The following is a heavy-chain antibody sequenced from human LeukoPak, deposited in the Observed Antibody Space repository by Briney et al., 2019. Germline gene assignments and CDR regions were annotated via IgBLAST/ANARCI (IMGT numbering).Heavy chain of an antibody. CDR3: ARGIVAGLRYYYYGMDV. J-gene: IGHJ6*02. CDR1: GYTFTGYY. D-gene: IGHD5-12*01. V-gene: IGHV1-2*02. Sequence: GASVKVSCKASGYTFTGYYMHWVRQAPGQGLEWMGWINPNSGGTNYAQKFQGRVTMTRDTSISTAYMELSRLRSDDTAVYYCARGIVAGLRYYYYGMDVWGQGTTVTVSS. CDR2: INPNSGGT.